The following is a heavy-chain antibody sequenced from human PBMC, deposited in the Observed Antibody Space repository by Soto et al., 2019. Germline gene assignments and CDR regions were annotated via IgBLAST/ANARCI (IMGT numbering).Heavy chain of an antibody. CDR3: ASYSATGDSDHYYYVMDV. CDR2: IIPIFGTA. J-gene: IGHJ6*02. V-gene: IGHV1-69*13. CDR1: GGTFSIYS. Sequence: SVKVSCKASGGTFSIYSISWVRQAPGQGLEWMGGIIPIFGTANYAQKFQGRVTITADESTSTAYMELSSLRSEDTAVYYCASYSATGDSDHYYYVMDVWGQGTTVTVSS. D-gene: IGHD2-15*01.